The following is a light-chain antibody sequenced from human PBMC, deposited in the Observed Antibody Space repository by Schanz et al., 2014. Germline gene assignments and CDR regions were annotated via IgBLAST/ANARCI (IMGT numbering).Light chain of an antibody. CDR2: AAS. Sequence: DIQMTQSPSSVSASVGDRVTITCRASQGISSWVAWYQQKPGKAPKLLIYAASSLQSGVPSRFSGSGSGTEFTLTISSLQSEDFATYYCQQYYNSWTFGQGTKVEIK. J-gene: IGKJ1*01. CDR3: QQYYNSWT. CDR1: QGISSW. V-gene: IGKV1-12*01.